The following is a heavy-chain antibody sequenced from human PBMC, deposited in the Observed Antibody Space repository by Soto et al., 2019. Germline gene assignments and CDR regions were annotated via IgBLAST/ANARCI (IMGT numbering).Heavy chain of an antibody. Sequence: SETLSLTCAVYGGSFSGYYWSWIRQPPGKGLEWIGEINHSGSTNYNPSLKSRVTISVDTSKNQFSLKLSSVTAADTAVYYCARGLYFYGMDVWGQGTTVTVSS. CDR1: GGSFSGYY. V-gene: IGHV4-34*01. J-gene: IGHJ6*02. CDR2: INHSGST. CDR3: ARGLYFYGMDV.